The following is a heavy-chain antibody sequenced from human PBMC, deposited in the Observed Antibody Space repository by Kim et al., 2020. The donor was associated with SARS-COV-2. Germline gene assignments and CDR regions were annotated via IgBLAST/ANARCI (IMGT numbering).Heavy chain of an antibody. CDR1: GFTFSDYY. V-gene: IGHV3-11*05. D-gene: IGHD1-26*01. CDR2: ISSSSSYT. J-gene: IGHJ2*01. CDR3: ARDGESIVGAPWYFDL. Sequence: GGSLRLSCAASGFTFSDYYMSWIRQAPGKGLEWVSYISSSSSYTNYADSVKGRFTISRDNAKNSLYLQMNSLRAEDTAVYYCARDGESIVGAPWYFDLWGRGTLVTVSS.